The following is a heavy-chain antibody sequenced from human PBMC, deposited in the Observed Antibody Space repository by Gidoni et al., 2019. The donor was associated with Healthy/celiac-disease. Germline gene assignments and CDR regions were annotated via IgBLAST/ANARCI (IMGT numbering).Heavy chain of an antibody. CDR2: ISAYNGNT. Sequence: QVQLVQSGAEVKKPGASVKVSCKASGYTFTSYGISWVRQAPGQGLEWMGWISAYNGNTNYAQKLQGRVTMTTDTSTSTAYMELRSLRSDDTAVYYCARDDGGHYCSGGSCYSDYWGQGTLVTVSS. CDR3: ARDDGGHYCSGGSCYSDY. CDR1: GYTFTSYG. V-gene: IGHV1-18*01. J-gene: IGHJ4*02. D-gene: IGHD2-15*01.